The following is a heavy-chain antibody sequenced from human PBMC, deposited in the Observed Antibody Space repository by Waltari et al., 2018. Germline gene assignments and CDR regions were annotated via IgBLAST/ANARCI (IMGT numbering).Heavy chain of an antibody. CDR3: RRGYSYNNRDY. CDR2: ISSSASII. CDR1: GFTSTAYY. D-gene: IGHD5-18*01. J-gene: IGHJ4*02. V-gene: IGHV3-11*01. Sequence: VQLVAAGGGLVQPGGSLRRSCSASGFTSTAYYMNWIRQAPGKGLEWVSYISSSASIIKYADSVKGRFTISRDNAKNSLYLQMNSLRAEDTAVYYCRRGYSYNNRDYWGQGTLVTVSS.